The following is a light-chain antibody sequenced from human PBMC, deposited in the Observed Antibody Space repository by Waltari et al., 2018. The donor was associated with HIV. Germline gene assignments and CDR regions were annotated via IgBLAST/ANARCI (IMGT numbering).Light chain of an antibody. CDR3: QQYYSYPLT. V-gene: IGKV1-8*01. J-gene: IGKJ5*01. Sequence: AIRMTRSPSSFSASTGDRVTITCRARQGISSYLAWYQQKPGKAPKLLIYAASTLQSGVPSRFSGSGAGTDFTLTISCMQSEDFATYYCQQYYSYPLTFGQGTRLEIK. CDR1: QGISSY. CDR2: AAS.